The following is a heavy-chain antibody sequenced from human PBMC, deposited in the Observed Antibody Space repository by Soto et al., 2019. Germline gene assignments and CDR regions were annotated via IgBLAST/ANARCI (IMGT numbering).Heavy chain of an antibody. CDR1: GGSISSYY. J-gene: IGHJ6*02. CDR3: ARDPYYDFWSGYVPTGMDV. CDR2: IYTSGST. V-gene: IGHV4-4*07. Sequence: SETLSLTCTVSGGSISSYYWSWIRQPAGKGLEWIGRIYTSGSTNYNPSLKSRVTMSVDTSKNQFSLKLSSVTAADTAVYYCARDPYYDFWSGYVPTGMDVWGQGXTVTVSS. D-gene: IGHD3-3*01.